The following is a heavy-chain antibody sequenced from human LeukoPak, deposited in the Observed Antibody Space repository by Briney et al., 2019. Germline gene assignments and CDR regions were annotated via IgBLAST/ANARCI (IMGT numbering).Heavy chain of an antibody. J-gene: IGHJ5*02. CDR2: INQSGTA. Sequence: SETLSLTCAVYGGSFNHDYCNWIRQPPGKGLEWIGEINQSGTANYNPSRKSGVTISVDTSKNQFSLNLNSVTAADTAVYYCARRSGYSYSAGVNLWGQGNLVTVSS. CDR1: GGSFNHDY. CDR3: ARRSGYSYSAGVNL. V-gene: IGHV4-34*01. D-gene: IGHD5-12*01.